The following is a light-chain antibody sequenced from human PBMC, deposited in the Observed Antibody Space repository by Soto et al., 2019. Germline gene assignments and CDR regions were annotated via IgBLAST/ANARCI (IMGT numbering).Light chain of an antibody. Sequence: EIFLTQSPGTLSLSPGEGATVSCRVSQSINSKSLVWYQRKFGQAPRLLIYNTSTRATGIPDRFSGSGSGTDFTLSICGLEPEDFAVYYCQHYGGSFIFGPGTKVDIK. CDR3: QHYGGSFI. CDR2: NTS. V-gene: IGKV3-20*01. CDR1: QSINSKS. J-gene: IGKJ3*01.